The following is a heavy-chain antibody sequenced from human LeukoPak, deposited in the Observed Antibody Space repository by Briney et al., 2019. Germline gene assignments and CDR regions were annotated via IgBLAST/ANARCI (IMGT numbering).Heavy chain of an antibody. V-gene: IGHV3-7*05. CDR2: IKQDGSEK. CDR1: GFTFSSYW. J-gene: IGHJ4*02. Sequence: GGSLRLSCAASGFTFSSYWMSWVRQAPGKGLEWVANIKQDGSEKYYVDSVKGRFTISRDDSKNTLYLQMNSLRAEDTAVYYCARDGCGGDCYLADYWGQGTLVTVSS. CDR3: ARDGCGGDCYLADY. D-gene: IGHD2-21*02.